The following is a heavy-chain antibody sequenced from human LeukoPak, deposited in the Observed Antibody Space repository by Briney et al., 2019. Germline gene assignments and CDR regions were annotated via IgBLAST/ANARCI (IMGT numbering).Heavy chain of an antibody. Sequence: SETLSLTCAVSGGSISISNSNWWSWVRQPPGKGLEWIGEIYHSGSTNYNPSLKSRVTISVDTSKNQFSLKLSSVTAADTAVYYCARRYDSGYNYEDAFDIWGQGTMVTVSS. V-gene: IGHV4-4*02. CDR3: ARRYDSGYNYEDAFDI. CDR1: GGSISISNSNW. CDR2: IYHSGST. J-gene: IGHJ3*02. D-gene: IGHD5-24*01.